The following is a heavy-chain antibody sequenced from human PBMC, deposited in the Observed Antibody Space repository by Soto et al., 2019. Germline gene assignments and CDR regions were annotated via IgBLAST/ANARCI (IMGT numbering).Heavy chain of an antibody. CDR1: GGSISSSNW. J-gene: IGHJ3*02. Sequence: SETLSLTCAVSGGSISSSNWWSWVRQPPGKGLEWIGEIYHSGSTNYNPSLKSRVTISVDKSKNHFSLKLSSVTAADTAVYYCARARDVADAFDIWGQGTMVTVSS. CDR3: ARARDVADAFDI. CDR2: IYHSGST. V-gene: IGHV4-4*02.